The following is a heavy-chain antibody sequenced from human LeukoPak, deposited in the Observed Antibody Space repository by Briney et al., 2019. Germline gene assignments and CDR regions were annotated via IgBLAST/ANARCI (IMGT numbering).Heavy chain of an antibody. CDR3: ARDHFNYCSSTSCPTDY. CDR2: ISSSSSTI. CDR1: GFTFSSYS. V-gene: IGHV3-48*01. Sequence: GGSLRLSCAASGFTFSSYSMNWVRQAPGKGLEWVSYISSSSSTIYYADSVKGRFTISRDNAKNSLYLQMNSLRAEDTAVYYCARDHFNYCSSTSCPTDYWGQGTLVTVSS. D-gene: IGHD2-2*01. J-gene: IGHJ4*02.